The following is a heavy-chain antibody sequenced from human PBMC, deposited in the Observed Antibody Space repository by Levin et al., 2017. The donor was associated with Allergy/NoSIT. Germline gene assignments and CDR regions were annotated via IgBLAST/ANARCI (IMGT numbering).Heavy chain of an antibody. CDR3: ARSYTYYYDSNGQEFDF. D-gene: IGHD3-22*01. J-gene: IGHJ4*02. CDR1: GGSMSSNY. V-gene: IGHV4-59*01. CDR2: VYYNGRT. Sequence: GSLRLSCKVSGGSMSSNYWNWIRQTPGKGLEWIGYVYYNGRTAYNPSFKSRVTISIDMSKNQFSLKLTSVTAADTAVYYCARSYTYYYDSNGQEFDFWGQGALVTVSS.